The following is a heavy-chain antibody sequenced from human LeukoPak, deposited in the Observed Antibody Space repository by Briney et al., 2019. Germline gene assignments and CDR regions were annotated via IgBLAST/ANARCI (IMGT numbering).Heavy chain of an antibody. CDR1: GFTVSSNY. CDR3: AYWYYDSSVPPANLFDI. J-gene: IGHJ3*02. D-gene: IGHD3-22*01. Sequence: GGSLRLSCAASGFTVSSNYMSWVRQAPGKGLEWVSVIYSGGSTYYADSVKGRFTISRDNSKNTLYLQMNSLRAEDTAVYYCAYWYYDSSVPPANLFDIWAKGTMVTVSS. V-gene: IGHV3-66*01. CDR2: IYSGGST.